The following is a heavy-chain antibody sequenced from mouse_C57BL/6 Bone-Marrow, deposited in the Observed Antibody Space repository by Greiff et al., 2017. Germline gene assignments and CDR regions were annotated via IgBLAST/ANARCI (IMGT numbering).Heavy chain of an antibody. J-gene: IGHJ3*01. CDR2: ISSGGDYI. Sequence: EVKLMESGAGLVKPGGSLKLSCAASGFTFSSYAMSWVRQTPEKRLEWVAYISSGGDYIYYADTVKGRFTISRDNARNTLYLQMSSLKSEDTAMYYCTRALLYGNFAYWGQGTLVTVSA. D-gene: IGHD2-1*01. V-gene: IGHV5-9-1*02. CDR1: GFTFSSYA. CDR3: TRALLYGNFAY.